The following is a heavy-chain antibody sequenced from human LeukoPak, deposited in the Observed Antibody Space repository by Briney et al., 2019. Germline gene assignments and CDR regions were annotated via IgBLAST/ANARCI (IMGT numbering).Heavy chain of an antibody. CDR3: GKRRLDPSFLEWPPRPENY. CDR1: GFTFNKYY. V-gene: IGHV3-74*01. Sequence: GGSLRLSCAASGFTFNKYYIHWVRQAPGKGLVWVSRVNGVGSEGIYADSVKGRFSIFRDSAKNTVYLQMNSLRAEDTAVYYCGKRRLDPSFLEWPPRPENYWGQGTLVTVSS. CDR2: VNGVGSEG. J-gene: IGHJ4*02. D-gene: IGHD3-3*01.